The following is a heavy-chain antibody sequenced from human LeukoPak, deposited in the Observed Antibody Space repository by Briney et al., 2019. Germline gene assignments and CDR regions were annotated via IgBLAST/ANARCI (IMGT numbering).Heavy chain of an antibody. V-gene: IGHV1-46*01. CDR3: ARDQAPGFGDLRSDP. D-gene: IGHD3-10*01. Sequence: GASVKVSCKASGYTFTSYYMHWVRQAPGQGLEWMGIINPSGGSTSYAQKFQGRVTMTRDTSTSTVYMELSSLRSEDTAVYYCARDQAPGFGDLRSDPWGQGTLVTVSS. J-gene: IGHJ5*02. CDR2: INPSGGST. CDR1: GYTFTSYY.